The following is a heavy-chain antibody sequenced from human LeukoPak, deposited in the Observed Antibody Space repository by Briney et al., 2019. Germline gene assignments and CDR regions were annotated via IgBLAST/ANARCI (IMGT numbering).Heavy chain of an antibody. CDR1: GYTFTSYY. Sequence: ASVKVSCKASGYTFTSYYMHWVRQAPGRGLEWMGIINPSGGSTTHAQKFQGRVTMTRDTSTSTVYMELSSLRSEDTAVYYCARDSDYYDSSSYRRPRGDFDYWGQGTLVTVSS. J-gene: IGHJ4*02. V-gene: IGHV1-46*01. D-gene: IGHD3-22*01. CDR2: INPSGGST. CDR3: ARDSDYYDSSSYRRPRGDFDY.